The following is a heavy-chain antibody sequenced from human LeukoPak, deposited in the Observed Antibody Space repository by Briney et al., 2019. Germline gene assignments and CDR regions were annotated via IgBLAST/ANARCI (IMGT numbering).Heavy chain of an antibody. CDR1: GFTFSSYG. Sequence: PGRSLRLSCAASGFTFSSYGMHWVRQAPGKGLEWVAVISYDGSNKYYADSVKGRFTISRDDSKNTLYPQMNSLRAEDTAVYYCARGVYGRFDSWGQGTLVTVSS. D-gene: IGHD2/OR15-2a*01. CDR3: ARGVYGRFDS. CDR2: ISYDGSNK. J-gene: IGHJ5*01. V-gene: IGHV3-30*03.